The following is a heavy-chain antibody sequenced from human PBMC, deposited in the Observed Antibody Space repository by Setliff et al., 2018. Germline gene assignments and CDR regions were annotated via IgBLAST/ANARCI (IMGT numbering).Heavy chain of an antibody. Sequence: SETLSLTCTVSGGSISSGTNYWSWIRQPAGRGLEWIGHIDPSGNTNYQPSLKSRVTISGDTSKNQFSLKLTSVTAADTAVYYCARDQGYCGSASCYALLWFDPWGQGTLVTVSS. CDR3: ARDQGYCGSASCYALLWFDP. CDR1: GGSISSGTNY. J-gene: IGHJ5*02. CDR2: IDPSGNT. V-gene: IGHV4-61*09. D-gene: IGHD2-2*01.